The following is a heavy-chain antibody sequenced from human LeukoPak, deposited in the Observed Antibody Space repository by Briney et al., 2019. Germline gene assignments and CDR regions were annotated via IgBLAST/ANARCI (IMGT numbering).Heavy chain of an antibody. J-gene: IGHJ4*02. CDR1: GYTFTSHY. Sequence: ASVKVSCKASGYTFTSHYMHWVRQAPGQGLEWMGIINPSGGSTSYAQKFQGRVTMTRDTSTSTVYMELSSLRSEDTAVYYCAREAAAAGGFDYWGQGTLVTVSS. CDR2: INPSGGST. CDR3: AREAAAAGGFDY. V-gene: IGHV1-46*01. D-gene: IGHD6-13*01.